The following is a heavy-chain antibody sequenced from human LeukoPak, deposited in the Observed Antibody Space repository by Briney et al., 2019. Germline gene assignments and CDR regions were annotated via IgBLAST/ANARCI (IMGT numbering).Heavy chain of an antibody. CDR1: GFTVSSNY. CDR2: IYSGGST. J-gene: IGHJ4*02. CDR3: ASILATPFDY. D-gene: IGHD5-12*01. V-gene: IGHV3-66*01. Sequence: GGSLRLSCAASGFTVSSNYMSWVRQAPGKGLEWVAVIYSGGSTYYADSVKGRFTFSRDNARNTLYLQMNSLRAEDTAVYYCASILATPFDYWGQGTLVTVSS.